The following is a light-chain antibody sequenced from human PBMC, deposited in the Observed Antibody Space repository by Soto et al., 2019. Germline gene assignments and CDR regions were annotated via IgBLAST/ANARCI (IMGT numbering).Light chain of an antibody. CDR3: QQYNNWPLRT. J-gene: IGKJ1*01. CDR1: QSVSSN. CDR2: GAS. Sequence: ENVLTQSPGTVSLSPGERATLSCRASQSVSSNLAWYQQKPGQAPGLLIYGASTRATGVPARFSGSGSGTEFTLTISDLQSEDFAVYYCQQYNNWPLRTFGQGTRVEIK. V-gene: IGKV3-15*01.